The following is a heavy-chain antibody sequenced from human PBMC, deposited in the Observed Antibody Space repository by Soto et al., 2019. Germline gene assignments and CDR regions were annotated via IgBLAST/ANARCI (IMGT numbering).Heavy chain of an antibody. CDR1: GYSFTSYW. CDR3: ARHGAGFSSSHYYYYGMDV. V-gene: IGHV5-51*01. D-gene: IGHD6-6*01. Sequence: GESLKISCKCSGYSFTSYWIGWVRQMPGKGLEWMGIIYPGDSDTRYSPSFQGHVTISADKSISTAYLQWSSPKASDTAMYYCARHGAGFSSSHYYYYGMDVWGQGTTVTVSS. J-gene: IGHJ6*02. CDR2: IYPGDSDT.